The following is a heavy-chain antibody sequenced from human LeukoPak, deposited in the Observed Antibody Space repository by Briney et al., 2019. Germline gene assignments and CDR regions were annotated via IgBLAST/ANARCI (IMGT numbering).Heavy chain of an antibody. CDR3: ARDIPALRGYSGFDY. CDR2: ISSSSSYI. Sequence: GGSLRLSCAASGFTFSSYSMNWVRQAPGKGLEWVSSISSSSSYIYYADSVKGRFTISRDNSKNTLYLQMNSLRAEDTAVYYCARDIPALRGYSGFDYWGQGTLVTVSS. V-gene: IGHV3-21*01. D-gene: IGHD5-12*01. J-gene: IGHJ4*02. CDR1: GFTFSSYS.